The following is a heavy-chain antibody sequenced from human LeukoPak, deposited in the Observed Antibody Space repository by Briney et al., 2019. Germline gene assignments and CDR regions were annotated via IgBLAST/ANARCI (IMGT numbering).Heavy chain of an antibody. CDR1: GYSISSGYY. V-gene: IGHV4-38-2*01. D-gene: IGHD3-22*01. CDR2: IYHSGST. CDR3: AGGLGDYYDKAYFDN. J-gene: IGHJ4*02. Sequence: SETLSLTCAVSGYSISSGYYWGWIRQPPGKGLEWIGSIYHSGSTYYNPSLKSRVTISVDTSKNQFSLKLSSVTAADTAVYYCAGGLGDYYDKAYFDNWGQGTLVTVSS.